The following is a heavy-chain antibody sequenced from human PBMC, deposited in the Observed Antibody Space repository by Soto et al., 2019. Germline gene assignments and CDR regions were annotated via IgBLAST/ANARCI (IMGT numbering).Heavy chain of an antibody. CDR2: VIPMFDSS. D-gene: IGHD3-22*01. CDR1: VRTLRYYT. Sequence: PVKVACKASVRTLRYYTISWVRQAPGQGLEWLGRVIPMFDSSSFAQKFQGRITLTADTPGNTAYLELNSLISEDTAVYYCATPQDYDGCLDSWGQGTLVTVSS. V-gene: IGHV1-69*08. J-gene: IGHJ4*02. CDR3: ATPQDYDGCLDS.